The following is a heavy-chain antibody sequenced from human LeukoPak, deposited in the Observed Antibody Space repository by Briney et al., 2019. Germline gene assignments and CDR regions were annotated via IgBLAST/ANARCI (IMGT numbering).Heavy chain of an antibody. V-gene: IGHV4-34*01. J-gene: IGHJ6*03. Sequence: PSETLSLTCAVYGGSFSGYYWSWIRQPPGKGLEWIGEINHSGSTNYNPSLKSRVTISVDTFKDQFSLKLSSVTAADTAVYYCARVPGRGSSSWYVSGAHYYYYYMDVWGKGTTVTISS. D-gene: IGHD6-13*01. CDR1: GGSFSGYY. CDR2: INHSGST. CDR3: ARVPGRGSSSWYVSGAHYYYYYMDV.